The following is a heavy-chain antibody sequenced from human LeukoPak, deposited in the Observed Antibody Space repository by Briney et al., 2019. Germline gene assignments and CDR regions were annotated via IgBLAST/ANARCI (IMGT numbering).Heavy chain of an antibody. J-gene: IGHJ4*02. V-gene: IGHV3-21*01. CDR3: ARGGSSGSFDY. Sequence: GGSLRLSCAASGFTFSSYSMNWVRQAPGKGLEWVSSISSSSYIYYADSVKGRFTISRDNAKNSLYLQMNSLRAEDTAAYYCARGGSSGSFDYWGQGTLVTVSS. CDR2: ISSSSYI. D-gene: IGHD6-6*01. CDR1: GFTFSSYS.